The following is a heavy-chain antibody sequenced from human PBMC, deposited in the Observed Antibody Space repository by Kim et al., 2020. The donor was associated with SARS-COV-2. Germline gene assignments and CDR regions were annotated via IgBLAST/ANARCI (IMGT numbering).Heavy chain of an antibody. V-gene: IGHV5-51*01. CDR2: IYPGDSDT. CDR3: ARDLYYYDSSGYPRAGGYFDY. CDR1: GYSFTSYW. D-gene: IGHD3-22*01. J-gene: IGHJ4*02. Sequence: GESLKISCKGSGYSFTSYWIGWVRQMPGKGLEWMGIIYPGDSDTRYSPSLQGQVTISADKSISTAYLQWSSLKASDTAMYYCARDLYYYDSSGYPRAGGYFDYWGQGTLVTVSS.